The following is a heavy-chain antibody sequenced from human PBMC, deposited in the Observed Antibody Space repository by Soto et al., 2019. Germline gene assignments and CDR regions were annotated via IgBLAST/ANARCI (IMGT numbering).Heavy chain of an antibody. Sequence: GGSLRLSCAASGFTFSDYYMSWIRQAPGKGLEWVSYISSSSSYTNYADSVKGRFTISRDNAKNSLYLQMNSLRAEDTAVYYCARDSLYGDYERGAFDIWGQGTMVTVSS. D-gene: IGHD4-17*01. CDR1: GFTFSDYY. V-gene: IGHV3-11*06. J-gene: IGHJ3*02. CDR2: ISSSSSYT. CDR3: ARDSLYGDYERGAFDI.